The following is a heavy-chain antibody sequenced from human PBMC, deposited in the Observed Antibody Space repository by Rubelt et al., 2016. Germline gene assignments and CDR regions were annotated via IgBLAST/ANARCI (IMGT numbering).Heavy chain of an antibody. Sequence: SLRLSCAASGFTISSDALHWVRQAPGKGLEWVALISYDGSKTYYADFVRGRFNIPRDNSENTLYLHVSSLRAEDSAVYYFARDVRNRGWFDPWGQGTRVTVSS. D-gene: IGHD7-27*01. CDR3: ARDVRNRGWFDP. CDR2: ISYDGSKT. J-gene: IGHJ5*02. V-gene: IGHV3-30*04. CDR1: GFTISSDA.